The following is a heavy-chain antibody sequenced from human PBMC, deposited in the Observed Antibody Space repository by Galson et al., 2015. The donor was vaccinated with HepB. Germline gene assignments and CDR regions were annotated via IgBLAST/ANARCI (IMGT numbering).Heavy chain of an antibody. Sequence: SLRLSCAASGFTFSSYAMSWVRQAPGKGLEWVANIKQDGSEKYYVDSVKGRFTISRDNAKNSLYLQMNSLRAEDTAVYYCARDRHNWNYGGDAFDIWGQGTMVTVSS. CDR1: GFTFSSYA. J-gene: IGHJ3*02. CDR3: ARDRHNWNYGGDAFDI. D-gene: IGHD1-7*01. V-gene: IGHV3-7*03. CDR2: IKQDGSEK.